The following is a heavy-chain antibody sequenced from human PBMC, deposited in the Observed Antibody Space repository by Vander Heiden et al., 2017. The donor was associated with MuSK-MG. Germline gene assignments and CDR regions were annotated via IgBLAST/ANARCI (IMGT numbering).Heavy chain of an antibody. CDR2: IYYSGTT. D-gene: IGHD3-10*01. CDR3: ARTTYYYGSGSYWFDP. Sequence: QLQLQESGPGLVKPSETLSLTCTVSGGSISSSSYYWGWIRQPPGKGLEWIGSIYYSGTTYYNPSLKSRVTISADTSKNQFSLKLTSVTAADTAVYYCARTTYYYGSGSYWFDPWGQGTLVIVSS. V-gene: IGHV4-39*01. CDR1: GGSISSSSYY. J-gene: IGHJ5*02.